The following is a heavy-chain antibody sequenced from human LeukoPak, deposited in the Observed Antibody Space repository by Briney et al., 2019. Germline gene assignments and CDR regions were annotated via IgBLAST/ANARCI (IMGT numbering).Heavy chain of an antibody. CDR3: ARAGPADYDFWSGAYYYYMDV. Sequence: PSETLSLTCTVSGGSISSSSYYWGWIRQPPGKGLEWIGSIYYSGSTYYNPSLKSRVTISVDASKNQFSLKLSSVTAADTAVYYCARAGPADYDFWSGAYYYYMDVWGKGTTVTVSS. CDR1: GGSISSSSYY. V-gene: IGHV4-39*07. D-gene: IGHD3-3*01. CDR2: IYYSGST. J-gene: IGHJ6*03.